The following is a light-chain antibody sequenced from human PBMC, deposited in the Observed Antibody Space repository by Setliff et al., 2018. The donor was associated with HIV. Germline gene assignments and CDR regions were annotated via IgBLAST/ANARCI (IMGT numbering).Light chain of an antibody. Sequence: DIQMTQSPSSLSASVGDRVTITCRASQGIRDDLAWYQQKPGKVPKLLIYAASTLQSGVPSRFSGSGSARDFTLTISSLQPEDVATYYCQNYNSASFTFGPGTKVDIK. CDR1: QGIRDD. CDR3: QNYNSASFT. CDR2: AAS. V-gene: IGKV1-27*01. J-gene: IGKJ3*01.